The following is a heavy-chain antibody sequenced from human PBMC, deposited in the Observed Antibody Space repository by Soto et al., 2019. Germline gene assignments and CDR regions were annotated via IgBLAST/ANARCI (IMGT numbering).Heavy chain of an antibody. Sequence: EVQLLESGGGLVQPGGSLRLSCAASGFTFSSYAMSWVRQAPGKGLECVSAISAGGGNTYYRDSVKGRFTISRDNSKNTLYLQMNSLRAEDTAGYFCAQTTPSIARFDPWRQGTLVTVSS. D-gene: IGHD1-7*01. V-gene: IGHV3-23*01. J-gene: IGHJ5*02. CDR3: AQTTPSIARFDP. CDR2: ISAGGGNT. CDR1: GFTFSSYA.